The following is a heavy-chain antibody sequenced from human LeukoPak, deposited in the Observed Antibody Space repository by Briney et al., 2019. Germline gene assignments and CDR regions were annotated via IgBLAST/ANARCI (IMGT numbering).Heavy chain of an antibody. V-gene: IGHV1-2*02. Sequence: ASVKVSCKASGYXFTGFYIHWVRQAPGQGLEWMGWLNCNSGGTNYAQKSQGRVTMTRDTSISTAYLELNRLTSDDTAIYYCARDWFVDSGDDPFPFDYWGQGTLVSVSS. D-gene: IGHD5-12*01. CDR3: ARDWFVDSGDDPFPFDY. J-gene: IGHJ4*02. CDR2: LNCNSGGT. CDR1: GYXFTGFY.